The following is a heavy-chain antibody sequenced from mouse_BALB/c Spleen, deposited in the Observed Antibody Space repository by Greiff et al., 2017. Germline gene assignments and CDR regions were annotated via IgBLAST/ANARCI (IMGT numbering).Heavy chain of an antibody. Sequence: EVKVEESGGGLVQPGGSLKLSCAASGFTFSSYTMSWVRQTPEKRLEWVAYISNGGGSTYYPDTVKGRFTISRDNAKNTLYLQMSSLKSEDTAMYYCARGGLSATMDYWGQGTSVTVSS. D-gene: IGHD3-1*01. CDR2: ISNGGGST. V-gene: IGHV5-12-2*01. CDR1: GFTFSSYT. CDR3: ARGGLSATMDY. J-gene: IGHJ4*01.